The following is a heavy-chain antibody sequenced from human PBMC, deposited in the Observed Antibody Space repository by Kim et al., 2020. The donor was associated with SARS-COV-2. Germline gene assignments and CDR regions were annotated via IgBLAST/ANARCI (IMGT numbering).Heavy chain of an antibody. J-gene: IGHJ4*02. D-gene: IGHD1-26*01. V-gene: IGHV3-30-3*01. CDR3: ARSKSGSYRY. CDR2: ISYDGSNK. CDR1: GFTFSSYA. Sequence: GGSLRLSCAASGFTFSSYAMHWVRQAPGKGLEWVAVISYDGSNKYYADSVKGRFTISRDNSKNTLYLQMNSLRAEDTAVYYCARSKSGSYRYWGQGTLVTVSS.